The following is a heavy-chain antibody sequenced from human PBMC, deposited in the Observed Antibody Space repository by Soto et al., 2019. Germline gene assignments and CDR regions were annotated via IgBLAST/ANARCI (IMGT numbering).Heavy chain of an antibody. V-gene: IGHV1-69*13. J-gene: IGHJ4*02. CDR3: ARDSPKYSSSLN. CDR2: IIPIFGTA. CDR1: GGTFSSYA. Sequence: ASVKVSCKASGGTFSSYAISWVRQAPGQGLEWMGGIIPIFGTANYAQKFQGRVTITADESTSTAYVELSSLRSEDTAVYYCARDSPKYSSSLNWGQGTLVTVSS. D-gene: IGHD6-6*01.